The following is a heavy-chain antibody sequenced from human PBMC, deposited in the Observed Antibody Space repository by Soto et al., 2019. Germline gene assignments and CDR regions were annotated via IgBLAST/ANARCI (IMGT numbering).Heavy chain of an antibody. V-gene: IGHV3-9*01. D-gene: IGHD3-3*01. CDR1: GFTFDDYA. CDR3: AKAMGFLEWLTPGGMDV. Sequence: GGSLRLSCAASGFTFDDYAMHWVRQAPGKGLEWVSGISWNGGSIGYADSVKGRFTISRDNAKNSLYLQMNSLRAEDTALYYCAKAMGFLEWLTPGGMDVWGQGTTVTVSS. CDR2: ISWNGGSI. J-gene: IGHJ6*02.